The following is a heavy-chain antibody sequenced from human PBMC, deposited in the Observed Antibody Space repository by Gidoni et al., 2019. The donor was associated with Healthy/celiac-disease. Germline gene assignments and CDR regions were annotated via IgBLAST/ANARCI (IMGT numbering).Heavy chain of an antibody. V-gene: IGHV5-51*01. Sequence: EVQLVQSGAQVKKPGEPLNNSCQGSGYSCSSYWIGWVRQMPGKGLEWMGIIDPGDADTRYSPSFQGQVTISADKSISTAYLQWSSLNASDTAMYYCARHVLGRYYYYMDVWGKGTTVTVSS. CDR3: ARHVLGRYYYYMDV. CDR2: IDPGDADT. CDR1: GYSCSSYW. J-gene: IGHJ6*03.